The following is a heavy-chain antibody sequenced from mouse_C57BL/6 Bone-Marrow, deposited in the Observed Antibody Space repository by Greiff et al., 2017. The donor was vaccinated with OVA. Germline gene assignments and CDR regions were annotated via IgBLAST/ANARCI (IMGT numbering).Heavy chain of an antibody. Sequence: QVQLKESGAELVMPGASVKLSCKASGYTFTSYWMHWVKQRPGQGLEWIGEIDPSDSYTNYNQKFKGKSTLTVDKSSSTAYMQLSSLTSEDSAVYYCARDSRFAYWGQGTLVTVSA. CDR3: ARDSRFAY. CDR2: IDPSDSYT. V-gene: IGHV1-69*01. J-gene: IGHJ3*01. CDR1: GYTFTSYW.